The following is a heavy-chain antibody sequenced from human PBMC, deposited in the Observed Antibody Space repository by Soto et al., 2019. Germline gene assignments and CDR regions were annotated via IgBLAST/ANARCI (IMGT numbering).Heavy chain of an antibody. CDR2: LGGSNSDT. D-gene: IGHD2-15*01. Sequence: GGSLRLSCVASGFTFSDYAMSWVRQAPGKGLEWVSGLGGSNSDTHYAASVEGRFTVSRDNSRSTLFLQMNSLRVEDTAVYYCAKDKVDHNSVWDPFDIWGQGTMVTVSS. V-gene: IGHV3-23*01. J-gene: IGHJ3*02. CDR1: GFTFSDYA. CDR3: AKDKVDHNSVWDPFDI.